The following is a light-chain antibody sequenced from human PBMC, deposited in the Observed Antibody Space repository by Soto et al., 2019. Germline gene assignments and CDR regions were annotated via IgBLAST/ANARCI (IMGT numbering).Light chain of an antibody. CDR3: QHYDYLVT. J-gene: IGKJ1*01. CDR2: DAS. CDR1: QDIPNS. Sequence: DIQMPSPPPSLYASVGDRGRISCQASQDIPNSLNWYQQKPGRAPKLLIYDASNVETGVPSRFNGTGSGTHFSFSISSMTPEDFATYYCQHYDYLVTFGQGTKVDI. V-gene: IGKV1-33*01.